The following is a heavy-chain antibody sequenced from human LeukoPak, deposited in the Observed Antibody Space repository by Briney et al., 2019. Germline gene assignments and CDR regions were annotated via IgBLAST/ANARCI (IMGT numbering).Heavy chain of an antibody. Sequence: GGSLRLSCEGSGFTFSDYAMTWVRQAPGKGLEWVAGISYSGAPAYYADSVKGRFSVSRDNSKNTLSLQMNSLRAEDSATYYCAKDLFSQIRASPGSWDQGTLVTVSS. V-gene: IGHV3-23*01. CDR3: AKDLFSQIRASPGS. J-gene: IGHJ5*02. D-gene: IGHD2/OR15-2a*01. CDR1: GFTFSDYA. CDR2: ISYSGAPA.